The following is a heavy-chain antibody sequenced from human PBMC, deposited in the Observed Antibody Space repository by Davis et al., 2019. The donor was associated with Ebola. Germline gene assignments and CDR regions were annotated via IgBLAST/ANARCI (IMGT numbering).Heavy chain of an antibody. Sequence: GSLRLSCTVSGGSISSYYWSWIRQPPGKGLEWIGYIYYSGSTNYNPSLKSRVTISVDTSKNQFSLKLSSVTAADTAMYFCARGVTLDYWGQGILVTVSS. CDR2: IYYSGST. CDR1: GGSISSYY. CDR3: ARGVTLDY. V-gene: IGHV4-59*01. J-gene: IGHJ4*02. D-gene: IGHD4-23*01.